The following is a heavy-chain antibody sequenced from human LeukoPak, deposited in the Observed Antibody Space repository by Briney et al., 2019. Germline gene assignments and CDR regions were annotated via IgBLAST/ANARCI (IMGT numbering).Heavy chain of an antibody. D-gene: IGHD1-1*01. Sequence: GGSLRLSCAASGFTFSNYGMHWVRQAPGKGLAWVAFIRYDGTNKYYADSVKGRFTISRDNSKYTLYLQMNSLRPEDTAVYYCVKGSGNPSYYYYYYMDVWGKGTTVTVSS. CDR1: GFTFSNYG. CDR3: VKGSGNPSYYYYYYMDV. CDR2: IRYDGTNK. J-gene: IGHJ6*03. V-gene: IGHV3-30*02.